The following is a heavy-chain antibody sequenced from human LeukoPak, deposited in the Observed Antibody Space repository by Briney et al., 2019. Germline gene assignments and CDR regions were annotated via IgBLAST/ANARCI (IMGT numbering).Heavy chain of an antibody. CDR2: ISAYNGNT. V-gene: IGHV1-18*01. CDR3: AREYYYESSDYYVMLSGALDI. Sequence: GASVKVSCKASGYTFTSYGISWVRQAPGQGLEWMGWISAYNGNTNYAQKLQGRVTMTTDTSTSTAYMELRSLRSDDTAVYYCAREYYYESSDYYVMLSGALDIWGQGTMVTVSS. D-gene: IGHD3-22*01. J-gene: IGHJ3*02. CDR1: GYTFTSYG.